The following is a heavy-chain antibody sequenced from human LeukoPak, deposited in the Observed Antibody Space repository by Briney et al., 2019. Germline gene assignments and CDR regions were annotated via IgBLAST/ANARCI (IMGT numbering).Heavy chain of an antibody. V-gene: IGHV3-30-3*01. CDR3: ARHEWLVENTGGYFDY. CDR1: AFTFSSYA. Sequence: GGSLRLSCAAAAFTFSSYAMRWVRQAPGKGLEWVAVISYDGSNKYYADSVKGRFTISRDNSKNTLYLQMNSLRAEDTAAYYCARHEWLVENTGGYFDYWGQGTLVTVSS. D-gene: IGHD2-8*02. J-gene: IGHJ4*02. CDR2: ISYDGSNK.